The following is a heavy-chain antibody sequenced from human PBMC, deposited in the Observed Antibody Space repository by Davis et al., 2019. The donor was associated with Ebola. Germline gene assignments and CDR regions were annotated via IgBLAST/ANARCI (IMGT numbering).Heavy chain of an antibody. CDR3: ARDLHHIVVVWNAFDI. V-gene: IGHV3-21*01. J-gene: IGHJ3*02. D-gene: IGHD2-15*01. Sequence: GGSLRLSCAASGFTFSSYSMNWVRQAPGKGLEWVSSISSSSSYIYYADSVKGRFTISRDNAKNSLYLQMNSLRAEDTAVYYCARDLHHIVVVWNAFDIWGQGTMVTVSS. CDR2: ISSSSSYI. CDR1: GFTFSSYS.